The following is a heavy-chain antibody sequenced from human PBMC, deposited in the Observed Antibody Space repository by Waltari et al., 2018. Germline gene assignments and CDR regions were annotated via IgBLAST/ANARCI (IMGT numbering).Heavy chain of an antibody. J-gene: IGHJ4*02. Sequence: QVQLLESGGGVVQPGRSLSLCCAASGFTFNTYAMHWVRQAPGKWLEWVAMIWFDGSNQHYADSVKGRFTISRDNSKNTLYLQMNSLRAEDTAVYYCVTDPPGSGWSFDSWGQGTLVTVSS. D-gene: IGHD6-19*01. CDR2: IWFDGSNQ. V-gene: IGHV3-33*01. CDR3: VTDPPGSGWSFDS. CDR1: GFTFNTYA.